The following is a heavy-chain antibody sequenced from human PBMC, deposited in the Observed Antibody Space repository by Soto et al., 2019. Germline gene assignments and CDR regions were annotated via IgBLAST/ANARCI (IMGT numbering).Heavy chain of an antibody. J-gene: IGHJ6*02. D-gene: IGHD6-13*01. CDR3: AREQQQLGNGMDV. V-gene: IGHV6-1*01. Sequence: SQTLSLTCVISGDSVSSNSAAWNWIRQPPSRGLEWLGRTYYRSKWYNDYAVSVKSRITINPDTSKNQFSLQLNSVTPEDTAVYYCAREQQQLGNGMDVWGQGTTVTVSS. CDR2: TYYRSKWYN. CDR1: GDSVSSNSAA.